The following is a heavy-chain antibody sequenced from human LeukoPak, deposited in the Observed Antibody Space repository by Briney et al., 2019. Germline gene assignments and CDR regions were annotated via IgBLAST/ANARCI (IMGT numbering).Heavy chain of an antibody. CDR2: ISSSTSYT. CDR1: GFTFGDYA. J-gene: IGHJ4*02. Sequence: PGGSLRLSCAASGFTFGDYAMSWVRQAPGKGLEWISYISSSTSYTDYADSVKGRFTISRDNAKSALYLQMNSLRLEDTAVYYCAAGTAADFWGQGTLVTVSS. V-gene: IGHV3-11*03. CDR3: AAGTAADF. D-gene: IGHD6-13*01.